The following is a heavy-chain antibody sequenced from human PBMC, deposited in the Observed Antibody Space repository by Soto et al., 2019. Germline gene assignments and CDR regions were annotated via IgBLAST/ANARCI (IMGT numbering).Heavy chain of an antibody. J-gene: IGHJ3*02. CDR3: TRPSSGYYHDAFDI. Sequence: QVQLMQSGAEVKKPGSSVKVSCKASGGSFPSDTISWVRQAPGQGLEWLGGIVPVFGTPNHAQKFQGRVAISADGSTNTAYMELTRLRPDDTAVYYCTRPSSGYYHDAFDIWGQGTLVNVSS. CDR2: IVPVFGTP. CDR1: GGSFPSDT. D-gene: IGHD3-22*01. V-gene: IGHV1-69*01.